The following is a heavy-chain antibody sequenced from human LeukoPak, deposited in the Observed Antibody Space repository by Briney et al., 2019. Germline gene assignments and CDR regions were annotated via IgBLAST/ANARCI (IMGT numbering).Heavy chain of an antibody. D-gene: IGHD3-22*01. CDR2: IYYSGST. J-gene: IGHJ6*02. V-gene: IGHV4-30-4*01. Sequence: PSETLSPTCTVSGGSISSGDYYWSWIRQPPGKGLEWIGYIYYSGSTYYNPSLTSRVTISVDASKNQFSLQLSSVTAAHTAVYYCARVSSSGYHHRVYYYYGMDVWGQGTTVTVSS. CDR1: GGSISSGDYY. CDR3: ARVSSSGYHHRVYYYYGMDV.